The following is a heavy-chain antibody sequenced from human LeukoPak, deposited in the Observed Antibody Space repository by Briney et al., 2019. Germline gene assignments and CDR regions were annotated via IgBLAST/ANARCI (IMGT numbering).Heavy chain of an antibody. CDR1: GGSISSGSYY. V-gene: IGHV4-61*02. J-gene: IGHJ4*02. CDR2: IYTSGST. D-gene: IGHD2-2*01. Sequence: SQTLSLTCTVSGGSISSGSYYWSWIRQPAGKGLEWIGRIYTSGSTNYNPSLKSRVTISVDTSKNQFSLKLSSVTAADTAVYYCARAYCSSTSCLYYFDYWGQGTLVTVSS. CDR3: ARAYCSSTSCLYYFDY.